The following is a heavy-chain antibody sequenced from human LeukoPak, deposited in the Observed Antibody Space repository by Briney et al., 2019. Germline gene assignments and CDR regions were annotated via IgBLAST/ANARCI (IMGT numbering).Heavy chain of an antibody. V-gene: IGHV1-8*03. CDR1: GYTLTSYD. CDR2: MNPNSGST. D-gene: IGHD5-12*01. J-gene: IGHJ4*02. Sequence: AASVKVSCKASGYTLTSYDINWVRQATGQGLEWMGWMNPNSGSTGYAQKFQGRVTITRNTSISTAYMELSGLRSEDTAVYYCARGRSTGYPYYFEYWGQGTLVTVSS. CDR3: ARGRSTGYPYYFEY.